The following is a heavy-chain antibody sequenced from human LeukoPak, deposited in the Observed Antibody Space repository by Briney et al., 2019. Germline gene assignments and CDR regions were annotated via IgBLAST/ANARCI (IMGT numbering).Heavy chain of an antibody. J-gene: IGHJ5*02. D-gene: IGHD3-16*01. Sequence: GGSLRLSCAASGFRFSDYTMTWVRQAPGKGPEWVSAIGGRGGSTYYADFLGGRFTISRDNSKDMLYLQMNSLRVEDTATYYCGKEGGAWGQGTKVTVSS. CDR1: GFRFSDYT. V-gene: IGHV3-23*01. CDR3: GKEGGA. CDR2: IGGRGGST.